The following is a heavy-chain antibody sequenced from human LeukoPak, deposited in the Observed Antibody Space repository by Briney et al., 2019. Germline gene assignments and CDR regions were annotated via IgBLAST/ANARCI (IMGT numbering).Heavy chain of an antibody. CDR3: ARDLYYDFWSGTAYGMDV. J-gene: IGHJ6*02. CDR2: IYSGGST. CDR1: GFTVSSNY. D-gene: IGHD3-3*01. Sequence: GGSLRLSCAASGFTVSSNYMSWVRQAPGKGLEWVSVIYSGGSTYYADSVKGRFTISRDNSKNTLYLQMNSLRAEDTAVYYCARDLYYDFWSGTAYGMDVWGQGTTVTVSS. V-gene: IGHV3-53*01.